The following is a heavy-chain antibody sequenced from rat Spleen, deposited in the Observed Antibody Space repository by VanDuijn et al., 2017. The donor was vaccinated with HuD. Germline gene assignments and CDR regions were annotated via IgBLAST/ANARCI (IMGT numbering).Heavy chain of an antibody. V-gene: IGHV5-27*01. CDR1: GFSFSSFA. D-gene: IGHD1-1*01. CDR3: AREDYSDWYFDF. J-gene: IGHJ1*01. CDR2: ISSGGGGT. Sequence: EVQLVEYGGGLVQPGRSLKLSCAASGFSFSSFAMAWVRQAPKKGLEWFAHISSGGGGTYYPDSVQGRFTISRDNAKITLYLQMDSLRSEDTATYYCAREDYSDWYFDFWGPGTMVTVSS.